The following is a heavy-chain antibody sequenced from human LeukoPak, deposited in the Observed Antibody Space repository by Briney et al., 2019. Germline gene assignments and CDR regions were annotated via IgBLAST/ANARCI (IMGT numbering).Heavy chain of an antibody. CDR2: IIPILGIA. V-gene: IGHV1-69*04. J-gene: IGHJ3*02. CDR3: ADVGAEAGRRIESDAFDI. CDR1: GGTFSSYA. Sequence: ASVKVSCKASGGTFSSYAISWVRQAPGQGLEWMGRIIPILGIANYAQKFQGRVTITADKSTSTAYMELSSLRSEDTAVYYCADVGAEAGRRIESDAFDIWGQGTMVTVSS. D-gene: IGHD6-19*01.